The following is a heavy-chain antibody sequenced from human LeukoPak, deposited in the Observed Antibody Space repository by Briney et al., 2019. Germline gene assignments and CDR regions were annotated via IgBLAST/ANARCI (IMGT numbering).Heavy chain of an antibody. Sequence: GGSLRLSCAASGLTFSTYWMTWVRQAPGKGLEWVANIKQDGSEKNYVDSVKGRFTISRDNAKNSLYLQTNSLRVEDTAYYCAGGIAMVRGGDVWGKGTTVTVSS. V-gene: IGHV3-7*01. CDR2: IKQDGSEK. D-gene: IGHD3-10*01. CDR1: GLTFSTYW. J-gene: IGHJ6*04. CDR3: AGGIAMVRGGDV.